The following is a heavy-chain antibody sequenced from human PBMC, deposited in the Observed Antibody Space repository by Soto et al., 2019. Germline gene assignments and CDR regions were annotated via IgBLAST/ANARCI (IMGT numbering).Heavy chain of an antibody. CDR1: GGSISSSSYY. J-gene: IGHJ6*02. D-gene: IGHD2-2*01. Sequence: SETLSLTCTVSGGSISSSSYYWGWIRQPPGKGLEWIGSIYYSGSTYYNPSLKSRVTISVDTSKNQFSLKLSSVTAADTAVYYCARFEDIVVVPAALHFYYYYGMDVWGQGTTVTVS. CDR3: ARFEDIVVVPAALHFYYYYGMDV. CDR2: IYYSGST. V-gene: IGHV4-39*01.